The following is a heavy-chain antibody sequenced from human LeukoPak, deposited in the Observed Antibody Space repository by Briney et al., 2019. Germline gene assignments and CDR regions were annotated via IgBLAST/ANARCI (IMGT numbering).Heavy chain of an antibody. CDR1: GFTFSSYE. Sequence: GGSLRLSCAASGFTFSSYEMNWVRQAPGKGLEWVSYISSSGSTIYYADSVKGRFTISRDNAKNSLYLQMNSPRAEDTAVYYCARVGVYGDGIDYWGQGTLVTVSS. J-gene: IGHJ4*02. D-gene: IGHD4-17*01. V-gene: IGHV3-48*03. CDR3: ARVGVYGDGIDY. CDR2: ISSSGSTI.